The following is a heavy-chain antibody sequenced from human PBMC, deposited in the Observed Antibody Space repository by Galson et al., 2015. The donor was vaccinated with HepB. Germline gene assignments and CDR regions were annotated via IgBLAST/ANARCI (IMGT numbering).Heavy chain of an antibody. CDR2: ISGYSGDA. CDR3: ARVARTSYYFDY. Sequence: SVKVSCKVSGYSFSSYSIMWLRQAPGQGLECMGWISGYSGDANYAQKFQGRVTVTTDTSTSTAYMELRSLTSDDTAVYYCARVARTSYYFDYWDQGTLVSVSS. V-gene: IGHV1-18*01. J-gene: IGHJ4*02. CDR1: GYSFSSYS.